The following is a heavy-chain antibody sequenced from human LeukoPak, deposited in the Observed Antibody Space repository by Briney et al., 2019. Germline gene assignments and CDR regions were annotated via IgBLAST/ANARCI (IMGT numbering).Heavy chain of an antibody. CDR2: ISYDGSNK. J-gene: IGHJ4*02. V-gene: IGHV3-30*18. CDR1: GFTFSSYG. Sequence: GGSLRLSCAASGFTFSSYGMPWVRQAPGKGLEWVAVISYDGSNKYYADSVKGRFTISRDNSKNTLYLQMNSLRAEDTAVYYCAKDDSSGYYSSDYWGQGTLVTVSS. D-gene: IGHD3-22*01. CDR3: AKDDSSGYYSSDY.